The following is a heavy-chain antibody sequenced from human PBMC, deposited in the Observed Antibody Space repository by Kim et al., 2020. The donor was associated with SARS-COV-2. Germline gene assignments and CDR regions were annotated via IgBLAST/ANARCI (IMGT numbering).Heavy chain of an antibody. J-gene: IGHJ6*02. CDR2: IIPILGIA. Sequence: SVKVSCKASGGTFSSYAISWVRQAPGQGLEWMGRIIPILGIANYAQKFQGRVTITADKSTSTAYMELSSLRSEDTAVYYCARDLIVGGYYYYYGMDVWG. CDR1: GGTFSSYA. CDR3: ARDLIVGGYYYYYGMDV. D-gene: IGHD3-10*01. V-gene: IGHV1-69*04.